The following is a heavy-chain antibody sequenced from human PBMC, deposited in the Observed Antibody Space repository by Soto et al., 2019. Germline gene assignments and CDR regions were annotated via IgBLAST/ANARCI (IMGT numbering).Heavy chain of an antibody. CDR2: ILYDGSNK. J-gene: IGHJ3*02. CDR3: ARDVRWELRDI. V-gene: IGHV3-30-3*01. Sequence: QVLLVESGGGVVQPGRSLRLSCAASGFTFSTYAMHWVRQAPGKGLEWVAVILYDGSNKYYADSVKGRFTISRDNSKNTLYLQMDSLRAEDTAVYYSARDVRWELRDIWGQGTMVTVSS. D-gene: IGHD1-26*01. CDR1: GFTFSTYA.